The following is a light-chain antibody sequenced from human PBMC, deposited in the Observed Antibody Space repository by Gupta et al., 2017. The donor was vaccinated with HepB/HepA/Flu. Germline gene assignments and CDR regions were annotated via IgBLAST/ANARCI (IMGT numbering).Light chain of an antibody. CDR2: GAS. J-gene: IGKJ2*01. Sequence: VLTQPPCTLSLSPGERATLPCRASQRVSSSYLAWYQQKPGQAPRLLIYGASSRATGIPDRFSGSGSGTDFTLTISRLEPEDFAVYYCQQYGSSPPYTFGQGTKLEIK. CDR3: QQYGSSPPYT. CDR1: QRVSSSY. V-gene: IGKV3-20*01.